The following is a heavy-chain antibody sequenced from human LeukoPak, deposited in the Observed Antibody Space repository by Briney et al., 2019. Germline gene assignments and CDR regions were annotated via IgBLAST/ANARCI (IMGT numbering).Heavy chain of an antibody. CDR2: INKISDYI. J-gene: IGHJ4*02. V-gene: IGHV3-21*01. Sequence: GGSLRLSCAVSGSTFSSYSMSWVRQAPGKGLEWVSSINKISDYIYYADSVKGRFTISRDNAKNSLYLQMNSLRAEDTAVYYCARFVPFNSSPDYWGQGILVTVSS. D-gene: IGHD1-1*01. CDR1: GSTFSSYS. CDR3: ARFVPFNSSPDY.